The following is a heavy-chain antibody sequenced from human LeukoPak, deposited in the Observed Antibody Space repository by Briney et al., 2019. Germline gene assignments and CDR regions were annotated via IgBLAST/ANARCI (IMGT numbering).Heavy chain of an antibody. CDR1: GVIFSSYA. Sequence: GGSLRLSCAASGVIFSSYAMSWVRQAPGKGLEWVSTIISGGSTYYADSVKGRFTISRDNSKNTLYLQMNSLRAEDTAVYYCAKRPLTVDTTMAIFDYWGQGTLVTVSS. D-gene: IGHD5-18*01. J-gene: IGHJ4*02. V-gene: IGHV3-23*01. CDR3: AKRPLTVDTTMAIFDY. CDR2: IISGGST.